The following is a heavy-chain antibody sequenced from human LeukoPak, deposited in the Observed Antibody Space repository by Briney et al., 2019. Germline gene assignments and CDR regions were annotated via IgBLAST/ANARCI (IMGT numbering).Heavy chain of an antibody. CDR3: AREGRRYYYGSGSIYYFDY. Sequence: GGSLRLSCAASGFTFSDYYMSWIRQAPGKGLEWVSYIGSSSSYTNYADSVKGRFTTSRDNAKNSLYLQMNSLRAEDTAVYYCAREGRRYYYGSGSIYYFDYWGQGTLVTVSS. J-gene: IGHJ4*02. D-gene: IGHD3-10*01. CDR2: IGSSSSYT. V-gene: IGHV3-11*05. CDR1: GFTFSDYY.